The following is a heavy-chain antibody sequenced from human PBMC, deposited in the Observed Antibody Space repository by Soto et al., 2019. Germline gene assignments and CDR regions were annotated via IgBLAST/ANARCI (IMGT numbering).Heavy chain of an antibody. Sequence: QITLKESGPTLVKPTQTLTLTCTVSGFSLSTSGVGVGWIRKPPGKALEWLALIYWDDDKRYSPSLKSRLTITKDTSKNQVVLTMTNMDPVDTATYCWALSDGDYVPFDYWGQGALVTVSS. CDR1: GFSLSTSGVG. J-gene: IGHJ4*02. CDR3: ALSDGDYVPFDY. CDR2: IYWDDDK. V-gene: IGHV2-5*02. D-gene: IGHD4-17*01.